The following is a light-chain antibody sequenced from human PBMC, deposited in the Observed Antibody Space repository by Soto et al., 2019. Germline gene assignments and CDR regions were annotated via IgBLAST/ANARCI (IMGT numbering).Light chain of an antibody. Sequence: EIVLTQSPGTLSLSPGERATLSCRASQSVSSRYLAWYQQKPGQAPRLLIYATSSRATGIPDRFGGSGSGTDFTLTISRLEPEDSAVYYCHQYDSSPPMYTFGQGTKLEIK. V-gene: IGKV3-20*01. J-gene: IGKJ2*01. CDR1: QSVSSRY. CDR2: ATS. CDR3: HQYDSSPPMYT.